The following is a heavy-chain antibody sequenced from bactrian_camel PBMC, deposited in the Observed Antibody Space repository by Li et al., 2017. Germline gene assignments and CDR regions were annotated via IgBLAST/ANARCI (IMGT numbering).Heavy chain of an antibody. J-gene: IGHJ4*01. CDR1: GPIRRYC. Sequence: HVQLVESGGGSVQAGGSLTLSCAAAGPIRRYCLGWFRQGPGKGLEWVSLISSSGGSTLYADSVKGRFTISRDNAKNTLYLQMNSLESDDTAVYYCAAVGALNGGICYGNPNYWGQGTQVTVS. D-gene: IGHD2*01. V-gene: IGHV3S1*01. CDR3: AAVGALNGGICYGNPNY. CDR2: ISSSGGST.